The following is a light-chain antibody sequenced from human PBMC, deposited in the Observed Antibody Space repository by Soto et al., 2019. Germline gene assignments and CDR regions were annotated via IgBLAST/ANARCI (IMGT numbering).Light chain of an antibody. CDR1: RSDVGGYKS. CDR3: SSYTSSNTWV. Sequence: QSVLTQPASVSGSPGQSITISCTGARSDVGGYKSVSWYQQHPGKVPKLMIYEVTNRPSGVSNRFSGSKSGNTASLTISGLQAEDEADYYCSSYTSSNTWVFGGGTKLTVL. J-gene: IGLJ3*02. V-gene: IGLV2-14*01. CDR2: EVT.